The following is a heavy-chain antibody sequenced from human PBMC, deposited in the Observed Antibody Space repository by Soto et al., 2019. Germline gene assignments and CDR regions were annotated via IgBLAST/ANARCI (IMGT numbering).Heavy chain of an antibody. Sequence: GGSLRLSCAASGFTFSNYAMSWVRQAPGKGLEWVSSVSDSGRSIYYADSVKGRFTISRDNAKNSLYLQINSLRAEDAAVYYCTRDLRRACTTTNCYVFDYWGQGTLITVSS. J-gene: IGHJ4*02. CDR2: VSDSGRSI. CDR1: GFTFSNYA. CDR3: TRDLRRACTTTNCYVFDY. V-gene: IGHV3-21*01. D-gene: IGHD2-2*01.